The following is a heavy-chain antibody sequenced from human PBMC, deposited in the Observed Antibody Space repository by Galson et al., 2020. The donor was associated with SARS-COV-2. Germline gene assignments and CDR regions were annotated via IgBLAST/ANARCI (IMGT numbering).Heavy chain of an antibody. CDR3: ASPRVNIAAAANYYGMDV. D-gene: IGHD6-13*01. J-gene: IGHJ6*02. CDR1: GGSISSSSYY. CDR2: IYYSGST. V-gene: IGHV4-39*01. Sequence: SETLSLTCTVSGGSISSSSYYWGWIRQPPGKGLESIGSIYYSGSTYYNPSLKSRVTISVDTSKNQFSLKLSSVTAADTAVYYCASPRVNIAAAANYYGMDVWGQGTTVTVSS.